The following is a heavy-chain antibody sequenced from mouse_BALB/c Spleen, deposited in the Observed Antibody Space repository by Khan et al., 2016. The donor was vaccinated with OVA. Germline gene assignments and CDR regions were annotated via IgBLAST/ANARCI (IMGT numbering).Heavy chain of an antibody. Sequence: EVELVESGGGLVQPGGSPKLSCAASGFTFSSYGMSWVRQTPDKRLESVATINSNGGITYYPDSVKGRFTISRDNAKNTLYLQMSSLKSEDTAMYYCARGLGAFAYWGQGTLVTVSA. D-gene: IGHD3-3*01. J-gene: IGHJ3*01. CDR2: INSNGGIT. CDR3: ARGLGAFAY. V-gene: IGHV5-6-3*01. CDR1: GFTFSSYG.